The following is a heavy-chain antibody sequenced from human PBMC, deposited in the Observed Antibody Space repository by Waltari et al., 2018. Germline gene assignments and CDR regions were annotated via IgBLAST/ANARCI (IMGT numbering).Heavy chain of an antibody. Sequence: QVQLVQSGAEVKKPGSSVKVSCKASGGTFSSYAISWVRQAPGQGLEWMGGIIPIFGTANSAQKFQGRVTITADESTSTAYMELSSLRSEDTAVYYCARVRQQLGRDYYYGMDVWGQGTTVTVSS. CDR3: ARVRQQLGRDYYYGMDV. V-gene: IGHV1-69*01. CDR2: IIPIFGTA. J-gene: IGHJ6*02. CDR1: GGTFSSYA. D-gene: IGHD6-13*01.